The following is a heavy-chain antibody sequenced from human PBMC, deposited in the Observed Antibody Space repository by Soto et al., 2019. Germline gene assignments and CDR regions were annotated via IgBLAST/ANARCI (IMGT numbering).Heavy chain of an antibody. J-gene: IGHJ4*02. D-gene: IGHD2-15*01. CDR1: GGSISSGGYS. CDR3: ARTPDY. CDR2: IYHSGST. V-gene: IGHV4-30-2*01. Sequence: SETLSLTCAVSGGSISSGGYSWSWIRQPPGKGLEWIGYIYHSGSTYYNPSLKSRVTISVDRSKNQFSLKLSSVTAADTAVYYCARTPDYWGQGTLVNVS.